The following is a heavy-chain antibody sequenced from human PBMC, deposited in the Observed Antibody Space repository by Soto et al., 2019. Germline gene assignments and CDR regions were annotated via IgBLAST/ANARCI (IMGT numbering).Heavy chain of an antibody. Sequence: SETLSLTCTVSGGSISSSSYYWGWIRQPPGKGLEWIGSIYYSGSTYYNPSLKSRVTLSVETSKNQFSLKLSAVTAADTAVYYCASLRPTEEYSSSSDGMDVWGQGTTVTVSS. D-gene: IGHD6-6*01. V-gene: IGHV4-39*01. CDR1: GGSISSSSYY. CDR2: IYYSGST. J-gene: IGHJ6*02. CDR3: ASLRPTEEYSSSSDGMDV.